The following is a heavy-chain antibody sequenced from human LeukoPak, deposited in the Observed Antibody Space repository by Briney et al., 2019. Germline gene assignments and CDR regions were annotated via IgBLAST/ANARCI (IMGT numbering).Heavy chain of an antibody. D-gene: IGHD6-19*01. V-gene: IGHV6-1*01. Sequence: SQTLSLTCAISGDSVSSNSAAWNWIRQSPSRGLEWLGRTYYRSKWYNDYAVSMKSRITINPDTSKDQFSLQLNSVTPEDTAVYCCARDAGRGWSSFDYWGQGTLVTVSS. CDR2: TYYRSKWYN. CDR1: GDSVSSNSAA. CDR3: ARDAGRGWSSFDY. J-gene: IGHJ4*02.